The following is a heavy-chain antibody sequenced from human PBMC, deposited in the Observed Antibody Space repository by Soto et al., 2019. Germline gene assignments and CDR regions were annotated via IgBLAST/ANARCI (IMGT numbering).Heavy chain of an antibody. J-gene: IGHJ6*02. CDR1: GFTFRNYD. Sequence: EVQLVESGGGLVQPGGSLILSCEASGFTFRNYDMHWVRQATGKGLEWVSGISAAGDPDYADSVEGRFTISRENAQNSFFLQMNSLRVGDTDVYYCARTDRDCYGVDVWGQGTTVIVSS. CDR3: ARTDRDCYGVDV. V-gene: IGHV3-13*05. CDR2: ISAAGDP.